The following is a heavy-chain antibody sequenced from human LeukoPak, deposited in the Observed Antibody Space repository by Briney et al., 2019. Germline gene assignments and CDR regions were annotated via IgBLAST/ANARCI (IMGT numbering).Heavy chain of an antibody. J-gene: IGHJ6*02. CDR1: GFTFDDYA. CDR3: AKGYCGGDCYDYYYYGMDV. CDR2: ISWNSGSI. D-gene: IGHD2-21*02. Sequence: GRSLRLSCAASGFTFDDYAMHWVRQALGKGLEWVSGISWNSGSIGYADSVKGRFTISRDNAKNSLYLQMNSLRAEDTALYYCAKGYCGGDCYDYYYYGMDVWGQGTTVTVSS. V-gene: IGHV3-9*01.